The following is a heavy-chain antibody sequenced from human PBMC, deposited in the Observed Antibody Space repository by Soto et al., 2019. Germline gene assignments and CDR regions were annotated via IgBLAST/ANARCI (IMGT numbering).Heavy chain of an antibody. J-gene: IGHJ4*02. V-gene: IGHV1-18*04. CDR1: GYTFTDYG. CDR2: ISTYNGNT. Sequence: ASVKVSCKASGYTFTDYGISWVRQAPGQGLEWMGWISTYNGNTIYAQKIQGSVTMTTDTSTSTAYVELRSLRSDDTAVYYCAREEGISDWHAFDYWGQGTLVTVSS. D-gene: IGHD6-19*01. CDR3: AREEGISDWHAFDY.